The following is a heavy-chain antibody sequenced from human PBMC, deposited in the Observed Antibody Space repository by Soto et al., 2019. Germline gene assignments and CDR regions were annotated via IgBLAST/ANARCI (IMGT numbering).Heavy chain of an antibody. D-gene: IGHD6-13*01. V-gene: IGHV4-59*02. CDR2: VYYSGNT. CDR3: ARKGAAAPYAHSYLDV. J-gene: IGHJ6*03. Sequence: SDTTALRRTSSGGIVYSSEGAVLWQPPGKGLEWIGYVYYSGNTNYNPSLESRVTISVDTSRNRFSLNLTSATAADTAVYYCARKGAAAPYAHSYLDVWGRGTAVTVSS. CDR1: GGIVYSSE.